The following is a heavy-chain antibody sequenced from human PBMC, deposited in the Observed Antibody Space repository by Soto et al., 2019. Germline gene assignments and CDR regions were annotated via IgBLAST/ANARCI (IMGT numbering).Heavy chain of an antibody. V-gene: IGHV3-23*01. CDR3: AKDLRAGYCSGGTCYSGYYGMDV. D-gene: IGHD2-15*01. J-gene: IGHJ6*02. Sequence: GGSLRLSCAASGFTFSSYAMSWVRQAPGKGLEWVSSISGSGGSTYYADSVKGRFTISRDNSKNTLYLQMNSLRAEDTAVYYCAKDLRAGYCSGGTCYSGYYGMDVWGQGTTVTVSS. CDR2: ISGSGGST. CDR1: GFTFSSYA.